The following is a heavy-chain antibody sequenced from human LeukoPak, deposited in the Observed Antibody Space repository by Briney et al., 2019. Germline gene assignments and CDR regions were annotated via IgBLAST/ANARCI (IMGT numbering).Heavy chain of an antibody. Sequence: KSSETLSLTCTVSGGSISSGGYYWRWLRQHPGKGLEWIGYIYYSGSTYYNPSLKSRVTISVDTSKNQFSLKLSSVTAADTAVYYCARDRPRCSGGSCYSAFDYWGQGTLVTVSS. D-gene: IGHD2-15*01. CDR3: ARDRPRCSGGSCYSAFDY. J-gene: IGHJ4*02. V-gene: IGHV4-31*03. CDR1: GGSISSGGYY. CDR2: IYYSGST.